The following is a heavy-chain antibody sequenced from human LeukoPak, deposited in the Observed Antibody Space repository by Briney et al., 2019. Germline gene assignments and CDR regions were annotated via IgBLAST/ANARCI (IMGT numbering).Heavy chain of an antibody. CDR1: EFTFSTFT. V-gene: IGHV3-23*01. D-gene: IGHD3-10*01. Sequence: PGGSLRLSCAASEFTFSTFTMSWDRQAPGKGLEWVASITGDGENTYSADSVKGRFSISRDNSKDMLFLQMSSLRVDDTAIYFCAKSSGSSQKGFDPWGQGTLVTVSS. CDR2: ITGDGENT. CDR3: AKSSGSSQKGFDP. J-gene: IGHJ5*02.